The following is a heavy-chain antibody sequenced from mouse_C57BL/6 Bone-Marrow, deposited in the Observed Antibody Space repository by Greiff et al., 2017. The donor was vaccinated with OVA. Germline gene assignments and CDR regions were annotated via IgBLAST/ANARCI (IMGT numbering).Heavy chain of an antibody. J-gene: IGHJ3*01. CDR1: GFNIKDDY. CDR2: LDPENGDT. D-gene: IGHD2-10*02. V-gene: IGHV14-4*01. Sequence: EVQRVESGAELVRPGASVKLSCTASGFNIKDDYMHWVKQRPEQGLEWIGWLDPENGDTEYASKFQGKATITADTSSNTAYLQLSSLTSEDTAVYYCTTTLYGPWFAYWGQGTLVTVSA. CDR3: TTTLYGPWFAY.